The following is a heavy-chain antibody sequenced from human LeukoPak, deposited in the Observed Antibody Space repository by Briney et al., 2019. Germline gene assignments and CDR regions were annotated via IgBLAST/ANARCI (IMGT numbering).Heavy chain of an antibody. V-gene: IGHV3-23*01. J-gene: IGHJ4*02. CDR3: AKQDCGGDCYYFDY. CDR1: GFFFSSYA. D-gene: IGHD2-21*02. Sequence: GGSLRLSCAVSGFFFSSYAMCWVRQAPGKGLGWVSAISGSGGSTYYADSVKGRFTISRDNSKNTLYLQMNSLRAEDTAVYYCAKQDCGGDCYYFDYWGQGTLVTVSS. CDR2: ISGSGGST.